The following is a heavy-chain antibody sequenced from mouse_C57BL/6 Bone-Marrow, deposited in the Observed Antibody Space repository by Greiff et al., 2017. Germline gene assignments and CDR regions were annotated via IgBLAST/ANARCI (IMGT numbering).Heavy chain of an antibody. J-gene: IGHJ4*01. CDR3: AKEVYSSGWYAMDD. V-gene: IGHV2-5*01. CDR1: GFSLTSYG. D-gene: IGHD3-2*02. Sequence: VQLQQSGPGLVQPSQSLSITCTVSGFSLTSYGVHWVRQSPGKGLEWLGVIWRGGSTDYNAAFMSRLSITKDNSKSQVFFKMNSLQADDTAIYYCAKEVYSSGWYAMDDWGQGTSVTVSS. CDR2: IWRGGST.